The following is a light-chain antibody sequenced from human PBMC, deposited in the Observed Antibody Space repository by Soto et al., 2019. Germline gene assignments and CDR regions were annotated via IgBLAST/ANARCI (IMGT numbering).Light chain of an antibody. J-gene: IGKJ1*01. V-gene: IGKV3-15*01. CDR3: QQYNNWPPT. CDR1: QSVGNY. CDR2: GAS. Sequence: EIVMTQSPGTLSVSPGERATLSCRASQSVGNYLAWYQQKPGQAPSLLIYGASTRATGIPARFSGSGSGTEFTLTITSQQSEDFAIYSCQQYNNWPPTFGQGTKVEI.